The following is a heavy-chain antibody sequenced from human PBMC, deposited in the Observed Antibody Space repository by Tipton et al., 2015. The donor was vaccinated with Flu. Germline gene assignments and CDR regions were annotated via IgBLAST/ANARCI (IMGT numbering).Heavy chain of an antibody. Sequence: LRLSCTVSSYSISSGYYWGWIRQLPGKGLEWIGSVYHSGRTYYNPSLKSRVTISADTSKNQFSLKLSSVTAADTAVYFCARDNLAYCSSGDCNTPRTFDIWGQGTMVTVSS. D-gene: IGHD2-8*01. CDR1: SYSISSGYY. CDR2: VYHSGRT. CDR3: ARDNLAYCSSGDCNTPRTFDI. V-gene: IGHV4-38-2*02. J-gene: IGHJ3*02.